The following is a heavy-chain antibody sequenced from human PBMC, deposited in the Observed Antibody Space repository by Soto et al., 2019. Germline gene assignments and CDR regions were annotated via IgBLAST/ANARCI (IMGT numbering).Heavy chain of an antibody. D-gene: IGHD3-3*01. CDR3: ARGDDFWSGYTNYGMDV. J-gene: IGHJ6*02. Sequence: SETLSLTYTVSGGSISSSSYYWGWIRQPPGKGLEWIGSIYYSGSTYYNPSLKSRVTISVDTSKNQFSLKLSSVTAADTAVYYCARGDDFWSGYTNYGMDVWGQGTTVTVSS. CDR2: IYYSGST. V-gene: IGHV4-39*01. CDR1: GGSISSSSYY.